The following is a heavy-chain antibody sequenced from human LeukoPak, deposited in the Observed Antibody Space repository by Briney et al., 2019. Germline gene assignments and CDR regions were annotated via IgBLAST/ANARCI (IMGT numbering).Heavy chain of an antibody. D-gene: IGHD4-17*01. CDR1: GFTFSSYG. Sequence: GGSLRLSCAASGFTFSSYGMHWVRQAPGKGLEWVAVISYDGSNKYYADSVKGRFTISRDNSKNTLYLQMNSLRAEDTAVYYCAREVYGDYGFDYWGQGTLVTASS. CDR3: AREVYGDYGFDY. CDR2: ISYDGSNK. V-gene: IGHV3-30*03. J-gene: IGHJ4*02.